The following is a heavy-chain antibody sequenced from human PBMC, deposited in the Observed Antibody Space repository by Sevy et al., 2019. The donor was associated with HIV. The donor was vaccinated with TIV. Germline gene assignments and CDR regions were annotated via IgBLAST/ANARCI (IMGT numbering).Heavy chain of an antibody. CDR3: ARGGGYCGGDCYSIDY. V-gene: IGHV3-30-3*01. D-gene: IGHD2-21*02. Sequence: GGSLRLSCAASAFTFSSYAMHWVRQAPGKGLEWVAVISYDGTNKYFADSVKGRFTISRDNSKDTLFLQMNSLTPEDTAVYYCARGGGYCGGDCYSIDYWGQGALVTVSS. CDR1: AFTFSSYA. CDR2: ISYDGTNK. J-gene: IGHJ4*02.